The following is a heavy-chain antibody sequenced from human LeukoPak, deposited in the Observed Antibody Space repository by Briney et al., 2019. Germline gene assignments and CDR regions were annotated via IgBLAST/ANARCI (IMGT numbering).Heavy chain of an antibody. D-gene: IGHD1-26*01. J-gene: IGHJ4*02. CDR2: ISYDGSTK. Sequence: GGSLRLSCAASGFNFSSYGMHWVRQAPGKGLEWVAFISYDGSTKTYADSVKGRFTTSRDISLHLQMNSLRAEDTAVYYCAKDQTSIVGARGDYWGQGTLVTVSS. CDR3: AKDQTSIVGARGDY. V-gene: IGHV3-30*02. CDR1: GFNFSSYG.